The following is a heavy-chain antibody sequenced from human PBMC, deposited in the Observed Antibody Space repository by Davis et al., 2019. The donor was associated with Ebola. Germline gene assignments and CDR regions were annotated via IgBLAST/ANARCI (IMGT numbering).Heavy chain of an antibody. J-gene: IGHJ4*02. Sequence: ASVQVSCKASGYTFTSYDMHWVRQAPGHRLEWMGWINAGNGNTKYSQKFQGRVTITRDTSASTAYMELSSLGSDDTAVYYCARGLRLTYSGSSHLLSYWGQGTLVTVSS. V-gene: IGHV1-3*01. CDR1: GYTFTSYD. D-gene: IGHD1-26*01. CDR2: INAGNGNT. CDR3: ARGLRLTYSGSSHLLSY.